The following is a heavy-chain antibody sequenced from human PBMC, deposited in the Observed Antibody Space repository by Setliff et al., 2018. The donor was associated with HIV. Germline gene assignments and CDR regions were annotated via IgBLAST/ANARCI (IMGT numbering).Heavy chain of an antibody. V-gene: IGHV4-34*09. CDR3: ARGNTISKVVTTNWLDP. CDR1: GGSFSGYY. J-gene: IGHJ5*02. CDR2: INHSGSA. D-gene: IGHD3-3*01. Sequence: PSETLSLTCDVSGGSFSGYYWSWIRQPPGKGLEWIGEINHSGSANYNPSLKSRVNISMDTSQNRFSLTLNSVTAADTAVYYCARGNTISKVVTTNWLDPWGQGTLVTVSS.